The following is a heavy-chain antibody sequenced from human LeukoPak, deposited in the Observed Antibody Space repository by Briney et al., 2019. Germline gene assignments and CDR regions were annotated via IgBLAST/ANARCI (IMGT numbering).Heavy chain of an antibody. CDR2: IYSGGRT. Sequence: GGSLRLSCAASGFTVSSNYMSWVRQAPGKGLEWVSVIYSGGRTYYADSVKGRFTISRDNAKNSLYLQMNSLRAEDTALYYCAKDIHSSSFNWFDPWGQGTLVTVSS. CDR1: GFTVSSNY. CDR3: AKDIHSSSFNWFDP. D-gene: IGHD6-13*01. J-gene: IGHJ5*02. V-gene: IGHV3-53*05.